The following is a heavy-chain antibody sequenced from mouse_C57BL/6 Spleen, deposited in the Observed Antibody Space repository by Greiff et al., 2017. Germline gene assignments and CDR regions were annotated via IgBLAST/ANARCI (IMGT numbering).Heavy chain of an antibody. CDR1: GYSFTSYY. CDR3: ARSIGTAMDY. J-gene: IGHJ4*01. Sequence: QVQLQQSGPELVKPGASVKISCKASGYSFTSYYIHWVKQRPGQGLEWIGWIYPGSGNTKYNEKFKGKATLTADTSSSTAYMQLSSLTSEASAVYYGARSIGTAMDYWGQGTSVTVSS. CDR2: IYPGSGNT. V-gene: IGHV1-66*01.